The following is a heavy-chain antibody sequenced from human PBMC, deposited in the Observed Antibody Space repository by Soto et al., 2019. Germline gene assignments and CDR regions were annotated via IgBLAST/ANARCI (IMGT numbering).Heavy chain of an antibody. CDR2: ISGSGGST. D-gene: IGHD5-18*01. V-gene: IGHV3-23*01. J-gene: IGHJ4*02. Sequence: GGSLRLSCAASGFTFSSYAMSWVRQAPGKGLEWVSAISGSGGSTYYTDSVKGRFTISRDNSKNTLYLQMNSLRAEDTAVYYCARGHSYGSFDYWGQGTLVTVSS. CDR1: GFTFSSYA. CDR3: ARGHSYGSFDY.